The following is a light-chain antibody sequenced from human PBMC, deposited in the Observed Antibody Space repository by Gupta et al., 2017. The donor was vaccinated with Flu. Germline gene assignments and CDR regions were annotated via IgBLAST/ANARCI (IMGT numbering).Light chain of an antibody. V-gene: IGLV1-44*01. J-gene: IGLJ2*01. CDR3: VAWDDSLNAVV. CDR2: GND. Sequence: QSVLTQPPSASGTPGQGVTISCSGRRSNLGSNRVNWYQQLPGTAPKLLIYGNDQRPSGVPDRFSGSKSGTSASLAISGLRSEDEAEYYCVAWDDSLNAVVFGGGTKLTVL. CDR1: RSNLGSNR.